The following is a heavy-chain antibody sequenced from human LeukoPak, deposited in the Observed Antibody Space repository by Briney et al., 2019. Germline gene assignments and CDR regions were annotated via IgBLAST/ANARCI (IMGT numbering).Heavy chain of an antibody. D-gene: IGHD6-13*01. CDR3: AKEISKSGWYYFDY. CDR2: ITWDSGSK. V-gene: IGHV3-9*01. J-gene: IGHJ4*02. CDR1: GFTFDDYA. Sequence: GGSLRLSCAASGFTFDDYAIHWVRQAPGKGLEWVSGITWDSGSKGYADSVKGRFTISRGNAKNSLYLQMNSLRVEDTAFYYCAKEISKSGWYYFDYWGQGTLVTVSS.